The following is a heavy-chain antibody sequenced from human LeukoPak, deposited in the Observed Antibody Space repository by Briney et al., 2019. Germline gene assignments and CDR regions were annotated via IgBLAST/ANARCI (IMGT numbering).Heavy chain of an antibody. J-gene: IGHJ4*02. Sequence: GGSLRLSCAASGFTFRSYWMSWVRQAPGKGLEWVANIKQDGSEKNYVDSVKGRFTISRDNAKNSLYLQMNSLRAEDTAMYYCARDAYDSSGYLFDYWGQGTLVTVSS. CDR1: GFTFRSYW. D-gene: IGHD3-22*01. CDR2: IKQDGSEK. V-gene: IGHV3-7*03. CDR3: ARDAYDSSGYLFDY.